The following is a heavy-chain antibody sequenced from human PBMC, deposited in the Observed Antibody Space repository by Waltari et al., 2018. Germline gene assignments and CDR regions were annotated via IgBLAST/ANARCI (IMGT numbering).Heavy chain of an antibody. CDR3: ARDQTSYGDYDHHDAFDI. J-gene: IGHJ3*02. V-gene: IGHV1-18*01. CDR1: GYTFTSYG. D-gene: IGHD4-17*01. Sequence: QVQLVQSGAEVKKPGASVKVSCKASGYTFTSYGHSWVRQAPGQGLEWMGWISAYNGNTNYAQKLQGRVTMTTDTSTSTAYMELRSLRSDDTAVYYCARDQTSYGDYDHHDAFDIWGQGTMVTVSS. CDR2: ISAYNGNT.